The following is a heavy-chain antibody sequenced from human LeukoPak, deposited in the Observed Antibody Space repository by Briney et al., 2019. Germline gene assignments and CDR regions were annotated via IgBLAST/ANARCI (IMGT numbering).Heavy chain of an antibody. J-gene: IGHJ4*02. Sequence: GGSLRLSCAASGFTFSSYWMSWVRQAPGKGLEWVANIKQDGSEKYYVDSVKGRSTISRDNAKNSLYLQLNSLRAEDTAVYYCARGSGYATEPFDYWGLGTLVTVSS. CDR3: ARGSGYATEPFDY. CDR1: GFTFSSYW. D-gene: IGHD5-12*01. CDR2: IKQDGSEK. V-gene: IGHV3-7*01.